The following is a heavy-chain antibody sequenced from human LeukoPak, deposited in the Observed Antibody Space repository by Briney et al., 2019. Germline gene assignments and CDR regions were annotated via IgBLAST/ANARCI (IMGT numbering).Heavy chain of an antibody. J-gene: IGHJ4*02. D-gene: IGHD6-19*01. Sequence: GGSLRLSCAVSGFSFTNYWMHWVRQDPGKGLVWLSYISSDGSVTKYADSVKGRFTISRDNSKNTLYLQMNSLRAEDTAVYYCATRDSYSSGWYYRPSSFDYWGQGTLVTVSS. V-gene: IGHV3-74*03. CDR3: ATRDSYSSGWYYRPSSFDY. CDR1: GFSFTNYW. CDR2: ISSDGSVT.